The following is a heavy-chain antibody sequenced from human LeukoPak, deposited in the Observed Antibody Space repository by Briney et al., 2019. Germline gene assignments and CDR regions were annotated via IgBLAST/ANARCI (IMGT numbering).Heavy chain of an antibody. V-gene: IGHV4-34*01. Sequence: SETLSLTCEVSGGSFSAYYWSWVRQPPGKGLEWIGEINHGGSTNYNPFLKSRVTISIDTSKNHISLKLSSVTAADTAVYYCTRLSRITVVRGSSDYWGQGTLVTVSS. CDR2: INHGGST. J-gene: IGHJ4*02. CDR1: GGSFSAYY. CDR3: TRLSRITVVRGSSDY. D-gene: IGHD3-10*01.